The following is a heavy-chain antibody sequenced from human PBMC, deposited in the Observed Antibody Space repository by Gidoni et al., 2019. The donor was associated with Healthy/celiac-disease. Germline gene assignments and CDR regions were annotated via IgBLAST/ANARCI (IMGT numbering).Heavy chain of an antibody. V-gene: IGHV3-30*18. CDR3: AKAPIDFAWLLAFDY. CDR2: ISYDGSNK. J-gene: IGHJ4*02. CDR1: GLTFSNYG. D-gene: IGHD3-9*01. Sequence: QVQVVESGGGVVQPGRSLRLSCAASGLTFSNYGMHWVRQAPGKGLEWVAAISYDGSNKYYADSVKGRFTISRDNSKNTLYLQMNSLRAEDTAVYYCAKAPIDFAWLLAFDYWGQGSLVTVSS.